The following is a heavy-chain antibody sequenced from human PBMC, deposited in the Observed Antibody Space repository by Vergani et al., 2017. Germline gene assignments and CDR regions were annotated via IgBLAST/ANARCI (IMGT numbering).Heavy chain of an antibody. D-gene: IGHD5-12*01. Sequence: QVQLVQSGAEVKKPGASVKVSCKASGYTFTGYYMHWVRQAPGQGLEWMGWINPNSGGTNYAQKFQGRVTMTRDTSTSRVYMELSSLRSEDTAVYYCAREIWWWLRGDSMDVWGQGTTVTVSS. J-gene: IGHJ6*02. V-gene: IGHV1-2*02. CDR2: INPNSGGT. CDR3: AREIWWWLRGDSMDV. CDR1: GYTFTGYY.